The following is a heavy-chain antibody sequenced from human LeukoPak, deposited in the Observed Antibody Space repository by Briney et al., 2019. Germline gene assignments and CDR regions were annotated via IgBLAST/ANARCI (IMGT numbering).Heavy chain of an antibody. Sequence: SVKVSCKASGGTFSSYAISWVRQAPEQGLEWMGGIIPIFGTANYAQKFQGRGTITAGEYTSTACMELSSLRSEDTAVYYCARDRITPYGYSVYGGYGMDVWGQGATVGVRS. CDR3: ARDRITPYGYSVYGGYGMDV. J-gene: IGHJ6*01. D-gene: IGHD5/OR15-5a*01. V-gene: IGHV1-69*01. CDR2: IIPIFGTA. CDR1: GGTFSSYA.